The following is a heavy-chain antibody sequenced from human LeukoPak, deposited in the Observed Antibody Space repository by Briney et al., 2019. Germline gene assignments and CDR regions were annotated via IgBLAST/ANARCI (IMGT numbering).Heavy chain of an antibody. J-gene: IGHJ4*02. CDR3: ARDSGTTVGYFDY. Sequence: GGSLRLSCAASGFTVSTNYMSWVRQAPGRGLEWVSVIYSGGNTYYADSVKGRFTISRDNSKNTLYLQMISLRADDTAVYYCARDSGTTVGYFDYWGQGTLVTVSS. D-gene: IGHD4-23*01. CDR2: IYSGGNT. CDR1: GFTVSTNY. V-gene: IGHV3-66*01.